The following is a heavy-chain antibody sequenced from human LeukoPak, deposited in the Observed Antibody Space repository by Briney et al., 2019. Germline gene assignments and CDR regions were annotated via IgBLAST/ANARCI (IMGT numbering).Heavy chain of an antibody. Sequence: GGSLRLSCAASGFTFSSYSMNWVRQAPGKGLEWVSYISSSSSTIYYADSVKGRFTISRDNAKNSLYLQMNSLRAEDTAVYYCATQLELRIFDYWGQGTLVTVSS. J-gene: IGHJ4*02. CDR1: GFTFSSYS. V-gene: IGHV3-48*01. D-gene: IGHD1-7*01. CDR3: ATQLELRIFDY. CDR2: ISSSSSTI.